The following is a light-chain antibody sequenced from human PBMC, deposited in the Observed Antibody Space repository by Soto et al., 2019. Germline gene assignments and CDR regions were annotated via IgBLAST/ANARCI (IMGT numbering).Light chain of an antibody. J-gene: IGLJ2*01. CDR1: SNDIGNYDR. CDR2: EVS. V-gene: IGLV2-23*02. CDR3: CSYLGSRFVV. Sequence: QSALTQPASVSGSPGQSITISCSGTSNDIGNYDRVSWYQQHPGKVPKLMIYEVSKRPSGVSSRFTGSKSGNTASLTISGLQAYDEADYYFCSYLGSRFVVFGGGTKVTVL.